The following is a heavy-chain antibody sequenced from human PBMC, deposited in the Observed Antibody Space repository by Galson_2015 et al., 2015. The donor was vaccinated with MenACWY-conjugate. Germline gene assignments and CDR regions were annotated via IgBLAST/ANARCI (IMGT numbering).Heavy chain of an antibody. D-gene: IGHD5/OR15-5a*01. J-gene: IGHJ4*02. Sequence: CAISGDSVSSNSVTWNWIRQSPSRGLEWLGRTYYRSKWYNDYAESVKSRITINSDTSKNQFSLQVNSVTPEDTAVYYCARRVSYGPLDYWGQGTLVTVSS. CDR3: ARRVSYGPLDY. CDR2: TYYRSKWYN. V-gene: IGHV6-1*01. CDR1: GDSVSSNSVT.